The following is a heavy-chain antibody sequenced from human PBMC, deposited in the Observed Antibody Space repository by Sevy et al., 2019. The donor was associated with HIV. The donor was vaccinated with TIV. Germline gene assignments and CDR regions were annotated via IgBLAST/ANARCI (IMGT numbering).Heavy chain of an antibody. J-gene: IGHJ4*02. CDR2: IHYSGGT. CDR3: ASKRGYNHGSFDY. CDR1: GGSISSSETY. Sequence: SETLSLTCTVSGGSISSSETYWSWIRQPPGKGLEWIGYIHYSGGTYYNPFLKSRVAMSVDTSEKQFYLKLSLLTAAETAVYYCASKRGYNHGSFDYWGQGTLVTVSS. D-gene: IGHD5-12*01. V-gene: IGHV4-30-4*01.